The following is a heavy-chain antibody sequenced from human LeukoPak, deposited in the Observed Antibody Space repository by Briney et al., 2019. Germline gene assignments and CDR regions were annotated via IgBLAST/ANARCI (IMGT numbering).Heavy chain of an antibody. CDR2: IYHSGST. CDR1: GGSISSGGYS. Sequence: PSQTLSLTCAVSGGSISSGGYSWSWIRQPPGKGLEWIGYIYHSGSTYYNPSLKSRVTISVDRSKNQFSLKLSSVTAADTAVYYCARGSLRFLEPVQEFDPWGQGTLVTVSS. D-gene: IGHD3-3*01. CDR3: ARGSLRFLEPVQEFDP. V-gene: IGHV4-30-2*01. J-gene: IGHJ5*02.